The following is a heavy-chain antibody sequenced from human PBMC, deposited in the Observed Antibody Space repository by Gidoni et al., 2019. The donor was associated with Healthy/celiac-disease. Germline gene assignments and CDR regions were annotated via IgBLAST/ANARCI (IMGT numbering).Heavy chain of an antibody. V-gene: IGHV3-48*01. CDR3: ANCITGTTLPGLA. J-gene: IGHJ5*02. Sequence: EVQLVESGGGLVQPGGSLRLTCAASGFTFSSYSMNWVRQAPGKGRECVSDISSSSRTIYYADSVKGRFTISRDNAKNSLYLQMNSLRAEDTAVYYCANCITGTTLPGLAWGQGTLVTVSS. CDR1: GFTFSSYS. D-gene: IGHD1-7*01. CDR2: ISSSSRTI.